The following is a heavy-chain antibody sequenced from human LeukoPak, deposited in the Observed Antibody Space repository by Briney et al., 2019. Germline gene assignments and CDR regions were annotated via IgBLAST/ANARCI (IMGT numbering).Heavy chain of an antibody. V-gene: IGHV3-48*03. CDR3: AKGGSYRSQPYFDY. J-gene: IGHJ4*02. CDR1: GFTFSSYE. Sequence: GGSLRLSCAASGFTFSSYEMNWVRQAPGKGLEWVSYISSSGSTIYYADSVKGRFTISRDNAKNSLYLQMNSLRAEDTAVYYCAKGGSYRSQPYFDYWGQGTLVTVSS. D-gene: IGHD3-16*02. CDR2: ISSSGSTI.